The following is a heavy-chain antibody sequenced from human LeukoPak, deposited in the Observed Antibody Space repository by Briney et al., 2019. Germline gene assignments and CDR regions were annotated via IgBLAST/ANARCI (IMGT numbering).Heavy chain of an antibody. CDR3: ARGGIVGAKKAFDI. V-gene: IGHV1-69*05. Sequence: SVKVSCKASGGTFSSYAISWVRQAPGQGLEWMGGIIPIFGTANYAQKFQGRVTITTDESTSTAYMELSSLRSEDTAVYYCARGGIVGAKKAFDIGGQGTMVTVSS. D-gene: IGHD1-26*01. J-gene: IGHJ3*02. CDR2: IIPIFGTA. CDR1: GGTFSSYA.